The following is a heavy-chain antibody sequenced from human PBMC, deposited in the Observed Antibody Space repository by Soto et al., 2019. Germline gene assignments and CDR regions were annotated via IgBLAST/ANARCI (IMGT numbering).Heavy chain of an antibody. CDR3: ARGRCSGGSCSLAFDY. Sequence: AGGSKRVSCAASGLNFSSYDRHWVRQATGKGLEWVSAIGTAGDTYYPGSVKGRFTISRENAKNSLYLQMNSLRAGDTAVYYCARGRCSGGSCSLAFDYWGQGTLVTVS. CDR2: IGTAGDT. V-gene: IGHV3-13*04. D-gene: IGHD2-15*01. CDR1: GLNFSSYD. J-gene: IGHJ4*02.